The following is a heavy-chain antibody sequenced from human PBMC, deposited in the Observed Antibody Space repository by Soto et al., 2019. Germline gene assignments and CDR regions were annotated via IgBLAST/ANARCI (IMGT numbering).Heavy chain of an antibody. D-gene: IGHD5-18*01. J-gene: IGHJ3*02. CDR2: ISGRGGST. CDR3: AKSAPYSYDAFDI. Sequence: GSLRLSCAASGFTLIIYSMIWVRQAPWKGLEWVSAISGRGGSTYYADSVKGRFTISRDNSKNTLYLQMNSLRDEDTAVYYCAKSAPYSYDAFDIWRQGTMVTVSS. CDR1: GFTLIIYS. V-gene: IGHV3-23*01.